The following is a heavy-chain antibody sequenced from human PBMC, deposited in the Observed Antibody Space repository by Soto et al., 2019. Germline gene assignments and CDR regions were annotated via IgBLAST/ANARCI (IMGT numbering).Heavy chain of an antibody. CDR1: GFTFTSDS. J-gene: IGHJ4*02. CDR2: ISSHGRDI. Sequence: EVQLVESGGGLVKPGGSVRLSCEASGFTFTSDSMTWVRQAPGKGLEWVSSISSHGRDIFYADSVKGRFTISRDNAKDSLHLQMNSLTGEDSAVYYCARGAARAGKLDLGGQGTLVTVSS. V-gene: IGHV3-21*06. CDR3: ARGAARAGKLDL. D-gene: IGHD3-9*01.